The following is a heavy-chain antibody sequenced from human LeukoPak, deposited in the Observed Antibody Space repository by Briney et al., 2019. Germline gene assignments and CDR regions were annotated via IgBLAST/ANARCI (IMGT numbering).Heavy chain of an antibody. V-gene: IGHV3-11*04. CDR3: AELGITMIGGV. J-gene: IGHJ6*04. D-gene: IGHD3-10*02. Sequence: LSLTCTVSGGSISSYYWSWIRQAPGKGLEWVSYISSSGNTIDYADSGKGRFTISRDNAKNSLYLQMNSLRAEDTAVYYCAELGITMIGGVWGKGTTVTISS. CDR1: GGSISSYY. CDR2: ISSSGNTI.